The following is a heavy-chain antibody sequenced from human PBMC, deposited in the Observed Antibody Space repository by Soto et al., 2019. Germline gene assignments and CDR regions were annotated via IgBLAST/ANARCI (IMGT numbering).Heavy chain of an antibody. J-gene: IGHJ4*02. Sequence: QVQLVESGGGVVQPGRSLRLSSAASGFTFSSYGMHWVRQAPGKGLEWVAVISYDGSNKYYADSVKGRFTISRDNSKNTLYLQMNSLRAEDTAVYYCAKDMLIRADYGDYGGFDYWGQGTLVTVSS. CDR3: AKDMLIRADYGDYGGFDY. V-gene: IGHV3-30*18. CDR1: GFTFSSYG. CDR2: ISYDGSNK. D-gene: IGHD4-17*01.